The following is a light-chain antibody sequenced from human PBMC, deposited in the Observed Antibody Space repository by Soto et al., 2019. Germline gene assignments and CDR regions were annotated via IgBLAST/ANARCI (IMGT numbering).Light chain of an antibody. CDR1: SSDVGGYNY. J-gene: IGLJ1*01. CDR2: DVS. V-gene: IGLV2-14*03. Sequence: SALTQPASVYGSPGQSITISCTGTSSDVGGYNYVSWYQHHPGKAPKLIIYDVSNRPSGVSIRFSGSKSDNTASLTISGLQPEDEADYHCSSYTTSNTRQIVFGTGTKVTVL. CDR3: SSYTTSNTRQIV.